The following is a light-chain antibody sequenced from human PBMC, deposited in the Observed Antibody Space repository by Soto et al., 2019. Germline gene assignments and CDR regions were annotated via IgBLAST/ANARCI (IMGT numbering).Light chain of an antibody. CDR2: AAS. CDR3: QQSYKMPS. V-gene: IGKV1-39*01. Sequence: DIQMPQSPSSLSASVGDSVTITCRASQSISSYLNWYQQKPGKVPKLLIYAASSLQSGVPSRFSGSGSGTDFTLTISSLQPEDFATYYCQQSYKMPSVGQGTRLEIK. CDR1: QSISSY. J-gene: IGKJ5*01.